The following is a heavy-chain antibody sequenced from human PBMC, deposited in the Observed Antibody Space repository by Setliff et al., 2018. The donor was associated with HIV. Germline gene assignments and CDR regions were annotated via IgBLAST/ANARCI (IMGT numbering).Heavy chain of an antibody. Sequence: LRLSCAGSGFTFTDAWLSWVRQAPGKGLEWVARVKSKTNGGDGTADYATPVRGRFTISRDESRDTVYLQMNSLKTEDTAMYYCTTAPFTMIIVDINKGAFDIWGQGTMVTVSS. CDR3: TTAPFTMIIVDINKGAFDI. CDR1: GFTFTDAW. CDR2: VKSKTNGGDGTA. D-gene: IGHD3-22*01. V-gene: IGHV3-15*01. J-gene: IGHJ3*02.